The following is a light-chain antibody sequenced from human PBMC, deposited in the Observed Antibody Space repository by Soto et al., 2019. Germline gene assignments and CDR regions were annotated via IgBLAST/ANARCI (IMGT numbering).Light chain of an antibody. CDR1: QSVNSNY. V-gene: IGKV3-20*01. CDR2: GAS. J-gene: IGKJ3*01. CDR3: QQYGSSPLFT. Sequence: EIVLTQSPGTLSLSPGERATLSCRASQSVNSNYLAWYQQKPGQAPRLRIYGASSRATGIPDRFSGSGSGTDFTLTISRLEPEDFAVYYCQQYGSSPLFTFGPGTKVDIK.